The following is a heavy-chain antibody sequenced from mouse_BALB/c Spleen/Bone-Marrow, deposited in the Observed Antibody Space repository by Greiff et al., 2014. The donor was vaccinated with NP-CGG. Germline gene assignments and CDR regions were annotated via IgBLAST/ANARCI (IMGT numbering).Heavy chain of an antibody. J-gene: IGHJ2*01. D-gene: IGHD2-4*01. Sequence: VKLMESGAELAKPGASVKMSCKASGYTFTNYWMHWVKQRPGQGLEWIGYINLSTGYTEYNQKFKDKATLTADKSSSTAYMQLSSLTSEDSAVYYCARDDYDDCWGQGTTLTVSS. CDR1: GYTFTNYW. V-gene: IGHV1-7*01. CDR2: INLSTGYT. CDR3: ARDDYDDC.